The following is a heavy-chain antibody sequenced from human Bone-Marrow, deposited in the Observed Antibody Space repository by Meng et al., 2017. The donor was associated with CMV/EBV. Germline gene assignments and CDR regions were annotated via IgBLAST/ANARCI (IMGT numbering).Heavy chain of an antibody. CDR2: IYYSGST. CDR1: GGSISSSSYY. CDR3: ARDSYSSGSPDFDY. J-gene: IGHJ4*02. V-gene: IGHV4-39*07. Sequence: QLQLQESGPGLVKPPEXLPLTCTASGGSISSSSYYWGWIRQPPGKGLEWIGSIYYSGSTYYNPSLKSRVTISVDTSKNQFSLKLSSVTAADTAVYYCARDSYSSGSPDFDYRGQGTLVTVSS. D-gene: IGHD6-19*01.